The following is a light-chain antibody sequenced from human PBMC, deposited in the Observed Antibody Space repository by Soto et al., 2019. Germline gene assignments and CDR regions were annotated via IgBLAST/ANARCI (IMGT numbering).Light chain of an antibody. CDR2: GAS. J-gene: IGKJ3*01. CDR1: QSVSSN. CDR3: QQYNSSLET. Sequence: EIVMTQSPATLSVSPGERATLSCRASQSVSSNLAWYQQKPGQAPRLLIYGASTRATGIPDRFSGSGSGTDFTLTISRLQSEDFAVYYCQQYNSSLETFGPGTKLDIK. V-gene: IGKV3-15*01.